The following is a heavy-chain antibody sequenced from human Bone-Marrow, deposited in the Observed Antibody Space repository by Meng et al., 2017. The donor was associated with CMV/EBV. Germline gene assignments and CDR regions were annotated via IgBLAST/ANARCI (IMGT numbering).Heavy chain of an antibody. D-gene: IGHD2-2*01. J-gene: IGHJ4*02. CDR1: GYTFTGFY. Sequence: ASGKVSCKASGYTFTGFYMHWVRQAPGQRLEWMGWINPNSGDTNYAQKFQGRVTITADKSTSTAYMELSSLRSEDTAVYYCARDGVVVPAAFDYWGQGTLVTVSS. CDR2: INPNSGDT. V-gene: IGHV1-2*02. CDR3: ARDGVVVPAAFDY.